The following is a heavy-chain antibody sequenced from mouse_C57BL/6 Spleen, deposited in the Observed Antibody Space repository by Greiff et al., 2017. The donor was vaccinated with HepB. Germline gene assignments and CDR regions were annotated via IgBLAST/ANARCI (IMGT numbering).Heavy chain of an antibody. V-gene: IGHV1-5*01. CDR2: IYPGNSDT. CDR1: GYTFTSYW. Sequence: VQLQQSGTVLARPGASVKMSCKTSGYTFTSYWMHWVKQRPGQGLEWIGAIYPGNSDTSYNQKFKGKAKLTAVTSASTAYMELSSLTNEDAAVYYCTSGGTVVAPFDDWGQGTTLTVSS. J-gene: IGHJ2*01. CDR3: TSGGTVVAPFDD. D-gene: IGHD1-1*01.